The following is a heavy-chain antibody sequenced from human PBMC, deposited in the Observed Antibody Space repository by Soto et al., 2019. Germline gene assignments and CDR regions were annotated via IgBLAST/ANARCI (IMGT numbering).Heavy chain of an antibody. V-gene: IGHV3-7*01. D-gene: IGHD5-18*01. CDR3: ARDVLEEGYSYDHYYYYGMDV. J-gene: IGHJ6*02. Sequence: GGSLRLSCAASGFTFSSYWMSWVRQAPGKGLEWVANIKQDGSEKYYVDSVKGRFTISRDNAKNSLYLQMNSLRAEDTAVYYCARDVLEEGYSYDHYYYYGMDVWGQGTTVTVSS. CDR2: IKQDGSEK. CDR1: GFTFSSYW.